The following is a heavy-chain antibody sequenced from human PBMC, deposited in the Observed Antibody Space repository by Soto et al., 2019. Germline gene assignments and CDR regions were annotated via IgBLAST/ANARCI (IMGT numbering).Heavy chain of an antibody. J-gene: IGHJ6*02. D-gene: IGHD3-22*01. Sequence: ASVKVSCKASGYTFTSYGIRWVRQAPGQGLEWMGWISAYNGNTNYAQKLQGRVTMTTDTSTSTAYMELRSLRSDDTAVYYCARDGDSSGYYPDYYYYGMDVWGQGTTVTVSS. CDR1: GYTFTSYG. CDR3: ARDGDSSGYYPDYYYYGMDV. CDR2: ISAYNGNT. V-gene: IGHV1-18*04.